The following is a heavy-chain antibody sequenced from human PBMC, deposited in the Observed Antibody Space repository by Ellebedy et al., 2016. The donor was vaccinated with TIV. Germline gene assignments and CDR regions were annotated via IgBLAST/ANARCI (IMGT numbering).Heavy chain of an antibody. J-gene: IGHJ4*02. CDR1: GFSFSNYG. CDR3: AKDLITYYDFWSGYFDH. CDR2: ISYDGVND. D-gene: IGHD3-3*01. V-gene: IGHV3-30*18. Sequence: GESLKISCAASGFSFSNYGMHWVRQAPGKGLEWVAMISYDGVNDYYADSVKGRFIISRDNSKNALFLQMNSLRVEDTAVYYCAKDLITYYDFWSGYFDHWGQGTLVTVSS.